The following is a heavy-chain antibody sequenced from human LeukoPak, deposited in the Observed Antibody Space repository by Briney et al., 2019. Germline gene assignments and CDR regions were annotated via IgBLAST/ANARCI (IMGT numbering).Heavy chain of an antibody. CDR1: GFTFDDYA. CDR3: ANDMVAAAAGARYYYYYGMDL. V-gene: IGHV3-43*02. D-gene: IGHD6-13*01. CDR2: IRGDGGST. Sequence: GGSLRLSCAASGFTFDDYAMHWVRQAPGKGLEWVSIIRGDGGSTYYADSVKGRFTISRDNSKNSLYLQMNSQRTPDTALYYRANDMVAAAAGARYYYYYGMDLSGQGTTATVSS. J-gene: IGHJ6*02.